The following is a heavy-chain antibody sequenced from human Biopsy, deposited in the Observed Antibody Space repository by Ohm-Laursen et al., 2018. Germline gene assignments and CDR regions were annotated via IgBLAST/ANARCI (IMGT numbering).Heavy chain of an antibody. J-gene: IGHJ4*02. Sequence: SGTLSLTCTVSGDSVSSGSFYWTWIRQPPGQGLEYIGYIYDRGSTANYNPSLESRVTMPVDMPKNQFSLKLSSVTAADTAIYYCARGMRSSGWPYFDSWGQGTLVTVSS. D-gene: IGHD6-19*01. CDR1: GDSVSSGSFY. CDR2: IYDRGSTA. CDR3: ARGMRSSGWPYFDS. V-gene: IGHV4-61*01.